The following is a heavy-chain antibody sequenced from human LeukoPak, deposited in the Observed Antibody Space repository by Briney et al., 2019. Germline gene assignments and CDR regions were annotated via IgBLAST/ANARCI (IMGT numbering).Heavy chain of an antibody. Sequence: PGGSLRLSCAASGFTFSSYGMHWVRQAPGKGLEWVAFIRYDGSNKYYADSVKGRFTISRDNSKTTLYLQMNSLRAEDTAVYYCAKDGELTFDYWGQGTLVTVSS. CDR1: GFTFSSYG. CDR2: IRYDGSNK. CDR3: AKDGELTFDY. J-gene: IGHJ4*02. V-gene: IGHV3-30*02. D-gene: IGHD1-26*01.